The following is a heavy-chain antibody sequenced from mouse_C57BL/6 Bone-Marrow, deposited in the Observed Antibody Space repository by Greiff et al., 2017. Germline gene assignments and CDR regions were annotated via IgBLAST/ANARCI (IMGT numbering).Heavy chain of an antibody. D-gene: IGHD1-2*01. CDR1: GYTFTSYG. J-gene: IGHJ2*01. CDR2: IYPRSGNT. V-gene: IGHV1-81*01. CDR3: ARLGVRRYYFDY. Sequence: QVQLQQSGAELARPGASVKLSCKASGYTFTSYGISWVKQRTGQGLEWIGEIYPRSGNTYYNEKFKGKGTLTADKSSSTAYMELRSLTSEDSAVYFCARLGVRRYYFDYWGQGTTLTVSS.